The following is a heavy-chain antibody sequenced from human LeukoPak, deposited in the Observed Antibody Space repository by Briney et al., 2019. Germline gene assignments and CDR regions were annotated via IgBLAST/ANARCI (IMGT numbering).Heavy chain of an antibody. J-gene: IGHJ4*02. V-gene: IGHV3-53*01. D-gene: IGHD3-9*01. CDR1: GFTVSGKY. Sequence: PGGSLRLSCAAFGFTVSGKYMSWVCQVPGRVLECVSVIYSGGSTYYADSVKGRFTISRDNSKNTLYLQMNSLRAEDTAVYYCAKAHGLIFYEPIDYWGQGTLVTVSS. CDR3: AKAHGLIFYEPIDY. CDR2: IYSGGST.